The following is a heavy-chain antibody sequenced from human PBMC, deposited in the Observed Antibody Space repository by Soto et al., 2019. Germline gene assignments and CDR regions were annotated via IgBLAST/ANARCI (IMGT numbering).Heavy chain of an antibody. CDR1: GTIFSSYT. J-gene: IGHJ6*02. V-gene: IGHV1-69*08. CDR3: ARGLEGRMDA. Sequence: QVQLVQSGAEVKKPGSSVRVSCKASGTIFSSYTISWVRQAPGQGLEWMGRIIPILGETNSAQKFQDRVTLTADKSTNTASMELNSLRLEDTAVYYCARGLEGRMDAWGQGTTVTVSS. CDR2: IIPILGET.